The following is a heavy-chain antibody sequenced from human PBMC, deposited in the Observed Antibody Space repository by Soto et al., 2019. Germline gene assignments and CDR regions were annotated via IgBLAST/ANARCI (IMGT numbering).Heavy chain of an antibody. CDR1: GGTFSSYT. J-gene: IGHJ4*02. Sequence: QVQLVQSGAEVQKPGSSVKVSCKASGGTFSSYTISWVRQAPGQGLEWMGRIIPILGIANYAQKFQGRVTITADKSTSTAYMELSSLRSEDTAVYYCARRSCSGGSCYPYFDYWGQGTLVTVSS. CDR3: ARRSCSGGSCYPYFDY. CDR2: IIPILGIA. V-gene: IGHV1-69*02. D-gene: IGHD2-15*01.